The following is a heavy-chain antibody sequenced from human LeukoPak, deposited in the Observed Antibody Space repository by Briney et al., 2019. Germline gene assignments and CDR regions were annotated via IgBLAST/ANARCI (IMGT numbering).Heavy chain of an antibody. CDR3: ARGAGTVRVYFDY. CDR2: ISYDGSNK. V-gene: IGHV3-30*04. J-gene: IGHJ4*02. D-gene: IGHD4-17*01. CDR1: GFTFSTYA. Sequence: GGSLRLSCAASGFTFSTYAMHWVRQAPGKGLEWVALISYDGSNKYYADSVQGRFTISRDNSKNTLYLQMNSLRAEDTAVYYCARGAGTVRVYFDYWGQGTLVTVSS.